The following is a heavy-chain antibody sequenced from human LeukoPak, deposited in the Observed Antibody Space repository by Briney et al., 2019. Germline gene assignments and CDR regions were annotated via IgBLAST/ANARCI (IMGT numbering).Heavy chain of an antibody. Sequence: GGSLRLSCAASGFTFSSYWMHWVRQAPGKGLVWVSRINSDGSSTTYADSVRGRFTISRDNAKNTVYLQMNSLRGGDMAVYYCAREGPPVGDTAMAPDYWGQGTLVTVSS. CDR3: AREGPPVGDTAMAPDY. CDR1: GFTFSSYW. CDR2: INSDGSST. V-gene: IGHV3-74*01. D-gene: IGHD5-18*01. J-gene: IGHJ4*02.